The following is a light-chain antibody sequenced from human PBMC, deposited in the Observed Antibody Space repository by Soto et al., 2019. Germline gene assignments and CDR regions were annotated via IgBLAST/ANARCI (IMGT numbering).Light chain of an antibody. J-gene: IGKJ1*01. CDR2: AAS. CDR3: QQSYSAPWT. CDR1: QRIASY. V-gene: IGKV1-39*01. Sequence: DIQMTQSPSSLSASVGDRVTISCRASQRIASYVNWYQQRPGKAPNLLIFAASILQSEVPSRFSGSGSGTDFTLTINSLQPEDFATYYCQQSYSAPWTFGQGTKVDIK.